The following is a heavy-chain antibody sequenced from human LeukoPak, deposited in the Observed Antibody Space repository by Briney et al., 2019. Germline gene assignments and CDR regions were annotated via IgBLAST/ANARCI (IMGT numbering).Heavy chain of an antibody. CDR1: GFTFSSYG. D-gene: IGHD3-22*01. J-gene: IGHJ4*02. Sequence: GGSLRLSCAASGFTFSSYGMHWVRQAPGKGLEWVAVIWYDGSNKYYADSVKGRFTISRDNSKNTLYLQMNSLRTEDTAMYYCARDYYESSGYPPEPYDNWGQGTLVTVSS. CDR3: ARDYYESSGYPPEPYDN. V-gene: IGHV3-33*08. CDR2: IWYDGSNK.